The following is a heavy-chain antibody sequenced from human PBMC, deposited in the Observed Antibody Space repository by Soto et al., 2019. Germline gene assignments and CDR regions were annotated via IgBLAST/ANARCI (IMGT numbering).Heavy chain of an antibody. Sequence: EVQLLESGGGLVQPGGSLRLSCAASGFTFSSYAMSWVRQAPGKGLEWVSAINSRGGSTYYADSVKGRFTISRDSSKNTLYLQMNSLRAEDTAVYYCAKDRSSTGCYAFDYWGQGTLVTVSS. V-gene: IGHV3-23*01. D-gene: IGHD2-2*01. J-gene: IGHJ4*02. CDR3: AKDRSSTGCYAFDY. CDR2: INSRGGST. CDR1: GFTFSSYA.